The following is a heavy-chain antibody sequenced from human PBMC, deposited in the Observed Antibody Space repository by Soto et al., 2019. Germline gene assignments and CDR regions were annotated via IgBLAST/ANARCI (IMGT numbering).Heavy chain of an antibody. CDR1: GLTFDDYA. V-gene: IGHV3-9*01. J-gene: IGHJ4*02. CDR2: ISWNGGSR. CDR3: AKARGFRNYASLAY. Sequence: EVQLVESGGGLVQPGRSLRLSCAASGLTFDDYAFHWVRQAPGKGLEWVAGISWNGGSRDYADSVKGRVTISRDNAKSSLNLQMNSLRAEDKALYSCAKARGFRNYASLAYWGQGTLVTVSS. D-gene: IGHD5-12*01.